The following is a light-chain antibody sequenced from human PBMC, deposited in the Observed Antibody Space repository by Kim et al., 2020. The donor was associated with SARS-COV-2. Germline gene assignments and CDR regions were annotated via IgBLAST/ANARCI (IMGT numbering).Light chain of an antibody. Sequence: SPGERATLSCRASQSVGNYLAWYQQKPGQAPRLLIYGASSRATGIPARFSGSGSGTDFTLTISSLEPEDFAVYYCQQRSNWPPLTFGGGTKVDIK. CDR3: QQRSNWPPLT. J-gene: IGKJ4*01. CDR2: GAS. V-gene: IGKV3-11*01. CDR1: QSVGNY.